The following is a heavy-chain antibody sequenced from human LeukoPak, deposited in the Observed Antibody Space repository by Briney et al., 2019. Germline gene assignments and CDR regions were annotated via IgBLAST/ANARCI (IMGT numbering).Heavy chain of an antibody. V-gene: IGHV3-30*02. J-gene: IGHJ5*02. Sequence: GGSLRLSCAASGFTFSSYGMHWVRQAPGKGLEWVAFIRYDGSNKYYADSVKGRFTISRDNSKNTLYLQMNSLTDDDTAVYYCATAGQYRFDNWGQGTLVTVSS. CDR2: IRYDGSNK. D-gene: IGHD6-19*01. CDR3: ATAGQYRFDN. CDR1: GFTFSSYG.